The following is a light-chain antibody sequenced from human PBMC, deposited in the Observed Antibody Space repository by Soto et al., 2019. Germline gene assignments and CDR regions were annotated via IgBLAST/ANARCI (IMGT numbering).Light chain of an antibody. J-gene: IGKJ1*01. CDR2: GAS. V-gene: IGKV3-20*01. Sequence: VLAQSPGTLSLSPGERATLSCRASQSVSNNYLAWYQQKPGQAPRLLIYGASNRATGIPDRFSGSGSGTDFTLTISRLEPEDFAVYYCQQYGSSGTSGQGAKVDIK. CDR3: QQYGSSGT. CDR1: QSVSNNY.